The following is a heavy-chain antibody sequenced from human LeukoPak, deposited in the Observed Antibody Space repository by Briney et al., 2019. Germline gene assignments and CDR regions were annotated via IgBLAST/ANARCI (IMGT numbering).Heavy chain of an antibody. CDR1: GFNFGDYA. Sequence: GGSLRLSCAASGFNFGDYAMHWVRQAPGKGLEWVSLISGDGGSTYYADSVKGRFTISRDNSKNTLYLQMSSLRAEDTAVYYCAAGKKRYCSSTSCYGYFHHWGQGTLVTVSS. CDR3: AAGKKRYCSSTSCYGYFHH. J-gene: IGHJ1*01. CDR2: ISGDGGST. V-gene: IGHV3-43*02. D-gene: IGHD2-2*01.